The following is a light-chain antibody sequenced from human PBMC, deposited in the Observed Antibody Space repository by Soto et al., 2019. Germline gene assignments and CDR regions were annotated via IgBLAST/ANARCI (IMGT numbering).Light chain of an antibody. CDR1: QSVSSNH. J-gene: IGKJ1*01. CDR3: QQYSSSRT. Sequence: DIVLTQSPGTLPLSPGERATLSCRASQSVSSNHLAWYQQKPGQAPRLLIYGGSSRATGIPVRFSGSGSETDFTLTITRLEPEDFAVYYCQQYSSSRTFGQGTKV. CDR2: GGS. V-gene: IGKV3-20*01.